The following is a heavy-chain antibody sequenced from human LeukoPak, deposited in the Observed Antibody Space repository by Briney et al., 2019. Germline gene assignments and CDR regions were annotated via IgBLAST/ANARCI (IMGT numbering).Heavy chain of an antibody. CDR1: GGSISSGDYY. D-gene: IGHD3-3*01. J-gene: IGHJ4*02. CDR3: ASQIFGVVMPDY. Sequence: SETLSLTCTVSGGSISSGDYYWSWIRQPPGKGLEWIGYIYYSGSTYYNPSLKSRVTISVDTSKNQFSLKLSSVTAADTAVYYCASQIFGVVMPDYWGQGTLVTVSS. CDR2: IYYSGST. V-gene: IGHV4-30-4*08.